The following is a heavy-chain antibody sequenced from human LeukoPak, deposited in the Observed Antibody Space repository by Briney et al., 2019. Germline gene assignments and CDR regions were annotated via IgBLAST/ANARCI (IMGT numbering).Heavy chain of an antibody. Sequence: GGSLRLSGAASGFTFSSYAMSWVRQAPGKGLEWFSAISGSGGSTYYADSVKGRFTISRDNSKNTLYLQMNSLRAEDTAVYYFARNLVVITPCAFDIWGQGTMVTVSS. J-gene: IGHJ3*02. CDR2: ISGSGGST. D-gene: IGHD3-22*01. CDR3: ARNLVVITPCAFDI. CDR1: GFTFSSYA. V-gene: IGHV3-23*01.